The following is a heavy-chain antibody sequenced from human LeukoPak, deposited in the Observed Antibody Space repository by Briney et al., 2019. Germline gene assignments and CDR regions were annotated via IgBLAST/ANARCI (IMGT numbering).Heavy chain of an antibody. Sequence: GGSLRLSCAASGFTFSSYAMSRVRQAPGKGLEWVSAISGSGGSTYYADSVKGRFTISRDNSKNTLYLQMNSLRAEDTAVYYCAKERRITMIVVVLPDFGYWGQGTLVTVSS. D-gene: IGHD3-22*01. CDR1: GFTFSSYA. CDR3: AKERRITMIVVVLPDFGY. CDR2: ISGSGGST. J-gene: IGHJ4*02. V-gene: IGHV3-23*01.